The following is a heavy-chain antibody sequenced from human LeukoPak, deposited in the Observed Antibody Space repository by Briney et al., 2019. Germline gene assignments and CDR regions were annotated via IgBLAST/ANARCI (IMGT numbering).Heavy chain of an antibody. Sequence: GGSLRFSCAASGFTFSSYGRRWVRQAQGQGLEWVSSISGSGGSKSYEDSVKGRFTMSRDNGKNSLFLQMNSLRAEDTAVYFCARHMTPESTTPYYYGMDVWGQGTTVTVSS. J-gene: IGHJ6*02. CDR2: ISGSGGSK. CDR3: ARHMTPESTTPYYYGMDV. CDR1: GFTFSSYG. V-gene: IGHV3-21*01. D-gene: IGHD2-15*01.